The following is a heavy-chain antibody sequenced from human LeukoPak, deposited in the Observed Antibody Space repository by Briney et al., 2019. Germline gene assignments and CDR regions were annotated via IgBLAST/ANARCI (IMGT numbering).Heavy chain of an antibody. J-gene: IGHJ1*01. D-gene: IGHD2-2*01. CDR1: GYSFSSYW. CDR3: ARLACSSTSCYRSAEYFQH. Sequence: RGESLKISCKGSGYSFSSYWIAWVRQMPGIGLEWMGVFNPRDSDTRYSPSFQGQVTLSADKSISTAYLQWSSLKASDTAMYYCARLACSSTSCYRSAEYFQHWGQGTLVTVSS. CDR2: FNPRDSDT. V-gene: IGHV5-51*01.